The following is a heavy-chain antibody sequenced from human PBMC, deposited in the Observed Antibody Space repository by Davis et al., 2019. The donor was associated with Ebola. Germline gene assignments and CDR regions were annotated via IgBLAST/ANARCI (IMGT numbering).Heavy chain of an antibody. CDR2: IRQDGNEI. CDR1: GFTFSTSW. V-gene: IGHV3-7*01. J-gene: IGHJ6*02. Sequence: GESLKISCAASGFTFSTSWMIWVRQAPGKGLEWVANIRQDGNEIYYVDSVKGRFTISRDNAKNSLYLQMNSLRAGDTAVYYCARAKYSGWGMDVWGQGTTVTVSS. CDR3: ARAKYSGWGMDV. D-gene: IGHD5-12*01.